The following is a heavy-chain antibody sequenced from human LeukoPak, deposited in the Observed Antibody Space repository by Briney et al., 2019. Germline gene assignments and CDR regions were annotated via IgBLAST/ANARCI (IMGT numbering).Heavy chain of an antibody. CDR2: IIPILGIA. Sequence: ASVKVSCKASGGTFSSYTISWVRQAPGQGLEWMGRIIPILGIANYAQKFQGRVTITADRSTSTAYMELSSLRSEDTAVYYCASRYCSGGSCYPTGADYWGQGTLVTVSS. V-gene: IGHV1-69*02. CDR3: ASRYCSGGSCYPTGADY. CDR1: GGTFSSYT. J-gene: IGHJ4*02. D-gene: IGHD2-15*01.